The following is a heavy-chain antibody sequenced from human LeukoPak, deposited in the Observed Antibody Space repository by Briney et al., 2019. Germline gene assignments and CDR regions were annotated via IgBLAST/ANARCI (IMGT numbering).Heavy chain of an antibody. CDR2: IYYSGST. Sequence: SETLFLTCTVSGGSISSSSYYWGWIRQPPGKGLEWIGSIYYSGSTYYNPSLKSRVTISVDTSKNQFSLKLSSVTAADTAVYYCARQQGGKWELREDWFDPWGQGTLVTVSS. V-gene: IGHV4-39*01. CDR1: GGSISSSSYY. D-gene: IGHD1-26*01. CDR3: ARQQGGKWELREDWFDP. J-gene: IGHJ5*02.